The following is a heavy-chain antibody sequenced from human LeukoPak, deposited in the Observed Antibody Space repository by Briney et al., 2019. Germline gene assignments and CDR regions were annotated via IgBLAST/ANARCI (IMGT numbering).Heavy chain of an antibody. D-gene: IGHD3-22*01. V-gene: IGHV4-38-2*02. Sequence: SETLSLTCTVSGYSISSGHYWAWIRQSPEKGLECIATMFHSGSTYYNPSLKSRVTTSVDTSKNQFSLRLRSVTAADTAVYYCARFEENYYDSSGYYSSVPTPRHAFDIWGQGTMVTVSS. CDR1: GYSISSGHY. J-gene: IGHJ3*02. CDR2: MFHSGST. CDR3: ARFEENYYDSSGYYSSVPTPRHAFDI.